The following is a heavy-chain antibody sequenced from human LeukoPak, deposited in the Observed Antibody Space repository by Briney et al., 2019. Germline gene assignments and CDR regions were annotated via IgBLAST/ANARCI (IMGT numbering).Heavy chain of an antibody. CDR3: ASSSGDGDWFDP. CDR1: GFTFSSYS. CDR2: ISSSSSYI. Sequence: GGSLRLSCAASGFTFSSYSMNWVRQAPGKGLEWVSSISSSSSYIYHADSVKGRFTISRDNAKNSLYLQMNSLRAEDTAVYYCASSSGDGDWFDPWGQGTLVTVSS. D-gene: IGHD7-27*01. J-gene: IGHJ5*02. V-gene: IGHV3-21*01.